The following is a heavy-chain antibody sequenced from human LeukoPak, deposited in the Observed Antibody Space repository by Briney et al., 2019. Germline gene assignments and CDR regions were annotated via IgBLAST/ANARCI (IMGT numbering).Heavy chain of an antibody. CDR1: GFTFSSYT. Sequence: GESLRLSCAASGFTFSSYTMYWVRQAPGKGLEWVSSISSGSSYIYYADSGKGRLTISRDNAKNSLYLQMNSLRAEDTAVYYCATTPAGWGQGTLVTVSS. CDR3: ATTPAG. J-gene: IGHJ4*02. V-gene: IGHV3-21*01. CDR2: ISSGSSYI.